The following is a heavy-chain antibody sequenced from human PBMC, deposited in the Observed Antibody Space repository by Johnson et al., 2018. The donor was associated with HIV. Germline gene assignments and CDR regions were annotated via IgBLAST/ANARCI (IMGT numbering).Heavy chain of an antibody. J-gene: IGHJ3*01. Sequence: VQLLESGGGVVQPGRSLRLSCSASRFRFNTYTMHWVRQAPGKGLEWVALISFDGNIRYYADSVKGRFTISRDNYKNTLYLQMNSLRAEDVAIYYCARAGMVLLPAGAFDFWGQGIMVTVSS. D-gene: IGHD2-2*01. CDR1: RFRFNTYT. CDR2: ISFDGNIR. V-gene: IGHV3-30*04. CDR3: ARAGMVLLPAGAFDF.